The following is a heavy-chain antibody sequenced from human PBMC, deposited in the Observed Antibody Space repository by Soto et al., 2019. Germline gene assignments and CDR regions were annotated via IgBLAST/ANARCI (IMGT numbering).Heavy chain of an antibody. V-gene: IGHV4-34*01. J-gene: IGHJ5*02. CDR1: GGSFSGYY. D-gene: IGHD4-4*01. CDR3: AGRPSNYVSRWFDP. CDR2: INHSGST. Sequence: SETLSLTCAVYGGSFSGYYWSWIRQPPGKGLEWIGEINHSGSTNYNPSLKSRVTISVDTSKNQFSLKLSSVTAADTAVYYCAGRPSNYVSRWFDPWGQGTLVTVSS.